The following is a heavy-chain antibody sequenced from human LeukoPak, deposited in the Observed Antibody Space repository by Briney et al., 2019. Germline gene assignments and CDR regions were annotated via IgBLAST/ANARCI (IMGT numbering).Heavy chain of an antibody. CDR2: VGIAGDT. CDR1: GFTFNNYE. Sequence: GGSLRLSCAASGFTFNNYEMHWVSQTAGNGLEWVSAVGIAGDTFYAGSVKGRFSISRDNAESSLFLQMNSLRAGDTAVYYCAREGRMGTADAFDVWGQGTMVTVSS. D-gene: IGHD1-14*01. J-gene: IGHJ3*01. V-gene: IGHV3-13*01. CDR3: AREGRMGTADAFDV.